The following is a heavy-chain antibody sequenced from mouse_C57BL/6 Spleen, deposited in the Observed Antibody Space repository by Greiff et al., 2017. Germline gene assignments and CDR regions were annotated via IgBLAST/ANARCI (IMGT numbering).Heavy chain of an antibody. CDR3: GKRDNWGDCALDY. CDR2: IGRGGST. CDR1: GFSLTSYG. J-gene: IGHJ4*01. D-gene: IGHD4-1*01. Sequence: VQLQESGPGLVQPSQSLSITCTVSGFSLTSYGVHWVRQSPGQGLEWLGVIGRGGSTDYNAAFMSRLSITKDNSKSQVFFKMNSLQADDTAIYYCGKRDNWGDCALDYWGQGTSVTVSS. V-gene: IGHV2-5*01.